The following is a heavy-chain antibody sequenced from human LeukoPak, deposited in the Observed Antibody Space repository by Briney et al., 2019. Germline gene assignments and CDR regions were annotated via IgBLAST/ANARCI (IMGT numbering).Heavy chain of an antibody. CDR2: ISHDGSNK. Sequence: GRSLRLSCAASRFTFNYYGIHWVRQAPGKGLEWLALISHDGSNKYYADSVKGRFTISRDNAKNTLYLQMNSLRAEDTAVYYCATPYDSDAFDIWGQGTMVTVSS. V-gene: IGHV3-30*03. J-gene: IGHJ3*02. CDR1: RFTFNYYG. CDR3: ATPYDSDAFDI. D-gene: IGHD3-22*01.